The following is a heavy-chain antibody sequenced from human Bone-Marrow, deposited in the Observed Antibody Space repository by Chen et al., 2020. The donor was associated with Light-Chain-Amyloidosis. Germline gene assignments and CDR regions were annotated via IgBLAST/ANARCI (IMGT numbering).Heavy chain of an antibody. Sequence: QMQLRESGPGLVKPSETLSLTCDVSGGSMTTHFFYWMRQAPGKGLEWIGYFRYVGGPGYSPSLASRMSISGDTSKNQFSLKINFVTAADTAVYYCARGDGLGTVDGIRYHGVDVWGPGITVTVSS. J-gene: IGHJ6*02. V-gene: IGHV4-59*11. CDR1: GGSMTTHF. CDR2: FRYVGGP. D-gene: IGHD1-1*01. CDR3: ARGDGLGTVDGIRYHGVDV.